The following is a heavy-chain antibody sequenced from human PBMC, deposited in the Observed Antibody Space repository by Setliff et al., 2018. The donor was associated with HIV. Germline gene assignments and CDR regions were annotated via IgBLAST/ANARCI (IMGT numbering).Heavy chain of an antibody. CDR2: IYHSEST. D-gene: IGHD3-16*02. Sequence: TLSLTCTVSGGSINSTSYYWGWIRQPPGNGLEWIGSIYHSESTYYNPSLKSRVTISVDTSKNQFSLKLSSVTAADTAVYYCARGSYYDYVWGNYRYTGFDYWGQGTLVTVAS. V-gene: IGHV4-39*07. CDR3: ARGSYYDYVWGNYRYTGFDY. CDR1: GGSINSTSYY. J-gene: IGHJ4*02.